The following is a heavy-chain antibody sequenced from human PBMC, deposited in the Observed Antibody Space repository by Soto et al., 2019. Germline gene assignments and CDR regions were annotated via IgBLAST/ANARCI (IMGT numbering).Heavy chain of an antibody. CDR3: ARDRRGQQLAWTDDAFDI. CDR2: IIPILGIA. Sequence: QVQLVQSGAEVKKPGSSVKVSCKASGGTFSSYTISWVRQAPGQGLEWMGRIIPILGIANYAQKFQGRVTITADXXTXTXXMELSSLRSEDTAVYYCARDRRGQQLAWTDDAFDIWGQGTMVTVSS. D-gene: IGHD6-13*01. J-gene: IGHJ3*02. CDR1: GGTFSSYT. V-gene: IGHV1-69*08.